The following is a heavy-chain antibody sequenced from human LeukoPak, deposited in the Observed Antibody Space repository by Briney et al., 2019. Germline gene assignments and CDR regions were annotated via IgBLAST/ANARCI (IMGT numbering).Heavy chain of an antibody. CDR1: GYTFTRYD. V-gene: IGHV1-8*03. D-gene: IGHD6-19*01. Sequence: ASVKVSCKASGYTFTRYDINWVRQATGQGLEWMGWMNPNSGNTGYAQKFQGRVTITRNTSISTAYMELSSLRSEDTAVYYCAREQIAVARTQQNWGQGTLVTVSS. J-gene: IGHJ4*02. CDR2: MNPNSGNT. CDR3: AREQIAVARTQQN.